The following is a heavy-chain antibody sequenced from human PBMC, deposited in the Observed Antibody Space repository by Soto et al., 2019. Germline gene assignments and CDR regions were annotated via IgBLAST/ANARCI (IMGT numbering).Heavy chain of an antibody. V-gene: IGHV4-34*01. CDR3: ASRGVVVNAMGGMDV. CDR2: INHSGST. Sequence: QVQLQQWGAGLLKPSETLSLTCAVYGGSFSGYYWSWIRQPPGKGLEWIGEINHSGSTNYNPSLKSRVTLSVDTSKTQFSLNLSSVTAADTAVYSCASRGVVVNAMGGMDVWGQGTTVTVSS. D-gene: IGHD2-21*01. CDR1: GGSFSGYY. J-gene: IGHJ6*02.